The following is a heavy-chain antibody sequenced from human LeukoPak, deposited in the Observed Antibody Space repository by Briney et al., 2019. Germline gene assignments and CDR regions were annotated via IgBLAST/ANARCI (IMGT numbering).Heavy chain of an antibody. CDR1: GGSIRSGGYY. J-gene: IGHJ2*01. CDR2: IYYSGST. Sequence: SQTLSLTCTVSGGSIRSGGYYWSWIRQHPGKGLEWIGYIYYSGSTYYNPSLKSRVTMSVDTSKNQFSLKVRSVTAADTAFYFCARDPRNAMWIHGWYFDLWAVAPWSLSPQ. CDR3: ARDPRNAMWIHGWYFDL. D-gene: IGHD5-12*01. V-gene: IGHV4-31*03.